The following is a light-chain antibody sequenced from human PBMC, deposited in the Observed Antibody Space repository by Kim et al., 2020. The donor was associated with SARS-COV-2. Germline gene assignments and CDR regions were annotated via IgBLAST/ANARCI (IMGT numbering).Light chain of an antibody. CDR3: NSYASSSTLYV. Sequence: QSALTQPASMSGSPGQSITISCAGSSTDVGLYDYVSWYQQHPGKAPKLIIYDVTYRASGVSSRFSASKSGNTASLTISGLQDDDEADYYCNSYASSSTLYVFGTGTKVTVL. CDR2: DVT. J-gene: IGLJ1*01. V-gene: IGLV2-14*03. CDR1: STDVGLYDY.